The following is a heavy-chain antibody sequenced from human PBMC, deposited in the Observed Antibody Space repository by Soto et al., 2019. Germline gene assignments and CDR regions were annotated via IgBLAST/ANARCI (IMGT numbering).Heavy chain of an antibody. CDR1: GFTFSDHY. J-gene: IGHJ3*02. Sequence: EVQLVESGGGLVQPGGSLRLSCAASGFTFSDHYMDWVRQAPGKGLEWVGRTRNKANSYTTEYAASVKGRFTISRDDSKNSLYLQMNSLKTEDTAVYYCARAVAVAGLAYDAFDIWGQGTMVTVSS. D-gene: IGHD6-19*01. V-gene: IGHV3-72*01. CDR2: TRNKANSYTT. CDR3: ARAVAVAGLAYDAFDI.